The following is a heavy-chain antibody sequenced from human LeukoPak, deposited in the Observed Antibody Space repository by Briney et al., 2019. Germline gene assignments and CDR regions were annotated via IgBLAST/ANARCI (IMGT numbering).Heavy chain of an antibody. Sequence: TPSETLSLTCAVYGGSFSGYYWSWIRQPPGKGLEWIGEINHSGSTNYNPSPKSRVTISVDTSKNQFSLKLSSVTAADTAVYYCARDISSNPIPAAADYWGQGTLVTVSS. J-gene: IGHJ4*02. V-gene: IGHV4-34*01. CDR1: GGSFSGYY. CDR2: INHSGST. D-gene: IGHD6-13*01. CDR3: ARDISSNPIPAAADY.